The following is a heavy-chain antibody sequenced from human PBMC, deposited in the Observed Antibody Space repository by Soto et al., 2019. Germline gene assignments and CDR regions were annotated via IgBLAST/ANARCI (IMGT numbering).Heavy chain of an antibody. Sequence: SETLSLTCTVSGASITGIDWWSWVRQTPEKGLEWIGEIYHSGTTNYHPSLKSRVTISQDKSKNQFSLNLTSVTAADTAVYSCVRMSVVDYFHYWGRGALVTVSS. V-gene: IGHV4-4*02. D-gene: IGHD2-15*01. CDR1: GASITGIDW. CDR2: IYHSGTT. CDR3: VRMSVVDYFHY. J-gene: IGHJ4*02.